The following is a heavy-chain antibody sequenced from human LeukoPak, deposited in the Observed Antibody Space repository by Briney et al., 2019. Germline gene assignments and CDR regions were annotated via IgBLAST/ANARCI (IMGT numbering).Heavy chain of an antibody. J-gene: IGHJ4*02. CDR3: ARFPGRNYYDSSGFDY. V-gene: IGHV3-23*01. Sequence: PGGSLRLSCAASGFTFSSYGMSWVRQAPGKGLEWVSAISGSGGSTYYADSVKGRFTISRDNAKNSLYLQMNSLRAEDTAVYYCARFPGRNYYDSSGFDYWGQGTLVTVSS. CDR1: GFTFSSYG. CDR2: ISGSGGST. D-gene: IGHD3-22*01.